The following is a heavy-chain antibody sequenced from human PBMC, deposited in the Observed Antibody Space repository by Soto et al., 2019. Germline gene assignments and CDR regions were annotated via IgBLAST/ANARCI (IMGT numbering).Heavy chain of an antibody. V-gene: IGHV1-18*04. J-gene: IGHJ4*02. CDR2: ISAYNGNT. CDR1: GYTFTSYG. D-gene: IGHD6-13*01. Sequence: GASVKVSCKASGYTFTSYGISWVRQAPGQGLEWMGWISAYNGNTNYAQKLQGRVTMTTDTSTSTAYMELRSLRSDDTAVYYCARDSLPPPLSGPTQQPSDYWGQGTLVTVSS. CDR3: ARDSLPPPLSGPTQQPSDY.